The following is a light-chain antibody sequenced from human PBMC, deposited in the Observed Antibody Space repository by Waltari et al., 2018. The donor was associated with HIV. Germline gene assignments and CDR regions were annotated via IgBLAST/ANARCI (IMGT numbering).Light chain of an antibody. CDR1: QSLIYTDGNTY. Sequence: VLTQSPVSLSVALGRPASIPCLPRQSLIYTDGNTYLNWFHQRPGQSPRRLIYKISNRDSGVPDRFSGSGSVTEFTLHISRVEAEDVGIFYCMQSTHWPGTFGQGTKVEIQ. CDR3: MQSTHWPGT. J-gene: IGKJ1*01. V-gene: IGKV2-30*01. CDR2: KIS.